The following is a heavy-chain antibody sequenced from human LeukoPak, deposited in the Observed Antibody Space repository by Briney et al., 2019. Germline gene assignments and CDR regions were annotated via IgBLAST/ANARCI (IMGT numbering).Heavy chain of an antibody. J-gene: IGHJ5*02. Sequence: GGSLRLSCSASGFTFTTFWMNWVRQVPGKGLVWVSLINSDGSTTTYADSVKGRFTISRDNAKNTVYLQVNSLGGVDTAIYYCARDLRGSPDRWGQGTLVTVSS. V-gene: IGHV3-74*01. CDR2: INSDGSTT. CDR3: ARDLRGSPDR. CDR1: GFTFTTFW. D-gene: IGHD3-16*01.